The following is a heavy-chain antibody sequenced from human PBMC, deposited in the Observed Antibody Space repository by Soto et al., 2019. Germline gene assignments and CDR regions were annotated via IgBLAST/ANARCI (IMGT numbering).Heavy chain of an antibody. CDR3: ASWREREHAFDV. CDR2: LYDVLGS. V-gene: IGHV3-53*01. D-gene: IGHD1-1*01. J-gene: IGHJ3*01. CDR1: GLTVSGTKY. Sequence: DVQLVESGGGLIQPGESLRLSCVAFGLTVSGTKYVAWVRQAPGKGLAWVSALYDVLGSFYADSVSGRFTTSRDRSRRTVYLQMNDLRPDDTAVYYCASWREREHAFDVWGQGTAVIVSP.